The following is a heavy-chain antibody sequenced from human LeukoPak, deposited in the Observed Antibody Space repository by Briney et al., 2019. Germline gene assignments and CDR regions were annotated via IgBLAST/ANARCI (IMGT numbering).Heavy chain of an antibody. CDR3: ARVRAAAIPYYFDS. Sequence: PSETLSLTCSVSGGSFRSSSYWWGWIRQPPGMGLEWIASIYYSGSTYYNPSLKSRVTISVDTSKTQFSLKLSSVTAADTAVYYCARVRAAAIPYYFDSWGQGTLVTVSS. V-gene: IGHV4-39*07. CDR1: GGSFRSSSYW. J-gene: IGHJ4*02. CDR2: IYYSGST. D-gene: IGHD6-13*01.